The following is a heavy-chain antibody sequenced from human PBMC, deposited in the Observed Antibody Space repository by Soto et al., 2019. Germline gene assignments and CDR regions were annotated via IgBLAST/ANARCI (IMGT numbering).Heavy chain of an antibody. V-gene: IGHV3-7*01. D-gene: IGHD3-3*01. CDR3: ATEGDFSSGFYGGFGA. Sequence: EVQLVESGGGLVQPGGSLRLVCVDSGSTLESHWMAWVRQAPGKGLEWVANIRQDGTEIHYVEAVRGRFIIPRDNAKKSVSLQMNSLRVEDSARYYCATEGDFSSGFYGGFGAWGQGTLVTVSS. CDR2: IRQDGTEI. J-gene: IGHJ5*02. CDR1: GSTLESHW.